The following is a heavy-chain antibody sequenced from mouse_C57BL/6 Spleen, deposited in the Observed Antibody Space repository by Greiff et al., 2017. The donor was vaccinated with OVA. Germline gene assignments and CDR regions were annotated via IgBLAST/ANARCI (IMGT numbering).Heavy chain of an antibody. CDR1: GYTFTDYY. D-gene: IGHD3-2*02. CDR2: INPYNGGT. CDR3: ARRGQLRLGFAY. Sequence: VQLKQSGPVLVKPGASVKMSCKASGYTFTDYYMNWVKQSHGKSLEWIGVINPYNGGTSYNQKFKGKATLTVDKSSSTAYMELNSLTSEDSAVYYCARRGQLRLGFAYWGQGTLVTVSA. V-gene: IGHV1-19*01. J-gene: IGHJ3*01.